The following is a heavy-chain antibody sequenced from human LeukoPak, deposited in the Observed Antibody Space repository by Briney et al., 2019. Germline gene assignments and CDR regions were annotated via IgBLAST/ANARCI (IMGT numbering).Heavy chain of an antibody. V-gene: IGHV1-8*01. CDR1: GYTFTSYD. J-gene: IGHJ6*02. CDR2: MNPNSGNT. D-gene: IGHD3-3*01. Sequence: GASVKVSCKASGYTFTSYDINWVRQATGQGLEWMGWMNPNSGNTGYARKFQGRVTMTRNTSISTAYMELSSLRSEDTAVYYCARCTWSGYYPYYYYYGMDVWGQGTTVTVSS. CDR3: ARCTWSGYYPYYYYYGMDV.